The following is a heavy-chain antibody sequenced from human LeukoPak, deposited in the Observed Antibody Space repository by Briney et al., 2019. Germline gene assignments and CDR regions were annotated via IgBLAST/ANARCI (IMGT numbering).Heavy chain of an antibody. J-gene: IGHJ4*02. V-gene: IGHV4-34*01. CDR2: LYHSGST. CDR1: GGSFSGYY. CDR3: ARGPDNWNSLF. Sequence: KPSETLSLTCVVYGGSFSGYYWSWIRQPPGKGLEWIGELYHSGSTNYNPSLKSRVTISVDTSKNHSSLDLSSVPAADTAVYYCARGPDNWNSLFWGQGTLVTVSS. D-gene: IGHD1-7*01.